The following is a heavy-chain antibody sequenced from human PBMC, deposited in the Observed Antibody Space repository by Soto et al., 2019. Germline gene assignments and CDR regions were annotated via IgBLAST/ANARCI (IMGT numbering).Heavy chain of an antibody. V-gene: IGHV3-30*18. CDR3: AKELDCSSTSCYGYYYYGMDV. J-gene: IGHJ6*02. CDR2: ISYDGSNK. CDR1: GFTFSSYG. D-gene: IGHD2-2*01. Sequence: PGGSLRLSCAASGFTFSSYGMHWVRQAPGKGLEWVAVISYDGSNKYYADSVKGRFTISRDNSKNTLYLQMNSLRAEDTAVYYCAKELDCSSTSCYGYYYYGMDVWGQGTTVTVSS.